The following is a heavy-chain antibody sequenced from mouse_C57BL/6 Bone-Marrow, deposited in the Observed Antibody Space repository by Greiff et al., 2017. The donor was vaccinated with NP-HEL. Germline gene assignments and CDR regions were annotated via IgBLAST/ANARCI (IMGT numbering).Heavy chain of an antibody. J-gene: IGHJ2*01. CDR1: GYTFTSYW. V-gene: IGHV1-55*01. CDR2: IYPGSGST. Sequence: VKLVESGAELVQPGASVKMSCKASGYTFTSYWITWVKQRPGQGLEWIGDIYPGSGSTNYNEKFKSKATLTVDTSSSTAYMQLSSLTSEDSAVYYCARWGFFDYWGQGTTLTVSS. CDR3: ARWGFFDY.